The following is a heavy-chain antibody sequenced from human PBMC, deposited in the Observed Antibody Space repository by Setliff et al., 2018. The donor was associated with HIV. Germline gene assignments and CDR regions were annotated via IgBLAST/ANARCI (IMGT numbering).Heavy chain of an antibody. J-gene: IGHJ3*01. Sequence: GASVKVSCKTSGYNFENYAINWVRQAPGQGLEWMGRINPDTGVTDYAHRFQGRVTMTRDTSTRTAYMELSRLTEDSVVFFCARGKVATFLTPLLTRGRDGFDFWGQGTVVTVSS. CDR2: INPDTGVT. CDR1: GYNFENYA. V-gene: IGHV1-2*05. D-gene: IGHD5-12*01. CDR3: ARGKVATFLTPLLTRGRDGFDF.